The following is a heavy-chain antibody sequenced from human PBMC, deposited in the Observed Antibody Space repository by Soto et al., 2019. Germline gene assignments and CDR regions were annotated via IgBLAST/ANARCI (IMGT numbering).Heavy chain of an antibody. J-gene: IGHJ2*01. CDR3: AKDPWWELPTYWYFDL. Sequence: GGSLRLSCAASGFTFSSYAMSWVRQAPGKGLEWVSAISGSGGSTYYADSVKGRFTISRDNSKNTLYLQMNSLRAEDTAVYYCAKDPWWELPTYWYFDLWGRGTLVTVSS. CDR2: ISGSGGST. D-gene: IGHD1-26*01. CDR1: GFTFSSYA. V-gene: IGHV3-23*01.